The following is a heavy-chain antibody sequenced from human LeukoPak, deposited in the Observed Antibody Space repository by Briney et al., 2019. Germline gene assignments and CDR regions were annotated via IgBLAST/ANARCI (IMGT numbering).Heavy chain of an antibody. D-gene: IGHD3-22*01. CDR2: ISSSSSTI. Sequence: QPRGSLRLSCAASGFTFSSYSMNWVRQTPGKGLEWVSYISSSSSTIYYADSVKGRFTISRDNAKNSLYLQMNSLRAEDTAVYYCARDYDSTGYYYIWDYWGQGTLVTVSS. J-gene: IGHJ4*02. CDR1: GFTFSSYS. V-gene: IGHV3-48*04. CDR3: ARDYDSTGYYYIWDY.